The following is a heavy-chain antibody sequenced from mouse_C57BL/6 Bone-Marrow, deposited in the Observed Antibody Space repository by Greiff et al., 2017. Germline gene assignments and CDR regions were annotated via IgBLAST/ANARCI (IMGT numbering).Heavy chain of an antibody. Sequence: EVKLVESGGDLVKPGGSLKLSCAASGFTFSSYGMSWVRQTPDKRLEWVATISSGGSYTYYPDSVKGRFTISRDNARNTRYLQMRSLKSEDTAMYYCARNGDGYPFAYWGQGTLVTVSA. CDR2: ISSGGSYT. V-gene: IGHV5-6*01. CDR1: GFTFSSYG. D-gene: IGHD2-3*01. CDR3: ARNGDGYPFAY. J-gene: IGHJ3*01.